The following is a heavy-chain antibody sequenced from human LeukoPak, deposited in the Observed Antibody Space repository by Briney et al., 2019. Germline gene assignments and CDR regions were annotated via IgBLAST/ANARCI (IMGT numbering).Heavy chain of an antibody. J-gene: IGHJ4*02. CDR1: GYTFTSND. CDR2: MNPNSGNT. CDR3: ARGSRRDGYNTLFDY. Sequence: GASVKVSCKASGYTFTSNDINWVRQATGQGFEWMGWMNPNSGNTGYAQKFQGRVTMTRNTSINTAYMELSSLRSEDTAVYYCARGSRRDGYNTLFDYWGQGTLVTVSS. D-gene: IGHD5-24*01. V-gene: IGHV1-8*01.